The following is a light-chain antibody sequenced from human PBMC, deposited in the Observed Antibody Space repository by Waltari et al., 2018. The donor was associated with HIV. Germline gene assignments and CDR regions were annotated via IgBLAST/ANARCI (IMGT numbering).Light chain of an antibody. CDR2: WAS. CDR3: QQYYSTPPA. V-gene: IGKV4-1*01. J-gene: IGKJ1*01. Sequence: DIVMTQSPDSLAVSLGERATINSKTSQSVLYSSNNKNYLAWYQQKPGQPPNLLIYWASTRESGVPDRFSGSGSGTDFTLTISSLQAEDVAVYYCQQYYSTPPAFGQGTKVEIK. CDR1: QSVLYSSNNKNY.